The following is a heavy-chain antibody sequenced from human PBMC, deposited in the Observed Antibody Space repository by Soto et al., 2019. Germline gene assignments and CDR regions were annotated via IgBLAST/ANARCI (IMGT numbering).Heavy chain of an antibody. CDR2: ISSSGSTI. D-gene: IGHD6-19*01. CDR1: GFTFSSYE. J-gene: IGHJ4*02. Sequence: GGSLRLSCAASGFTFSSYEMNWVRQAPGKGLEWVSYISSSGSTIYYADSVKGRFTISRDNAKNSLYLQMNSLRAEDTAVYYCARETGYSSGWYITDQEYYFDYWGQGTLVTVS. CDR3: ARETGYSSGWYITDQEYYFDY. V-gene: IGHV3-48*03.